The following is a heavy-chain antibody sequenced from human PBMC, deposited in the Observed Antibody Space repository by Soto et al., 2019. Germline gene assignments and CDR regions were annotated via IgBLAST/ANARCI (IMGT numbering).Heavy chain of an antibody. V-gene: IGHV3-23*01. Sequence: EVQLLESGGGLVQPGGSLRLSCAASGFTFSSYAMSWVRQAPGKGLEWVSAISGSGGSTYYADSVKGRFTISRDNSKNTLYLQMNSLRAEDTAVYYCAKDRVTTYYYDSSGTPRLDYWGQGTLVTVSS. CDR1: GFTFSSYA. CDR2: ISGSGGST. D-gene: IGHD3-22*01. CDR3: AKDRVTTYYYDSSGTPRLDY. J-gene: IGHJ4*02.